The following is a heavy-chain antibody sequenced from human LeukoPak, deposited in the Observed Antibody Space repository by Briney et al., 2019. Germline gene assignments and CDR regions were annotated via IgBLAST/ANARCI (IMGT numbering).Heavy chain of an antibody. Sequence: PVGSLRLSCAASGFNYSSYTMNWVRRAPGMGLEWLSYISASRSIRYYADSVKGRFTISRDNAKNSLYLQMNSLRAEDTAVYYCVRGSLASGVVVYYYYYLDVWGKGTTVTVSS. CDR2: ISASRSIR. J-gene: IGHJ6*03. V-gene: IGHV3-48*01. D-gene: IGHD3-3*01. CDR1: GFNYSSYT. CDR3: VRGSLASGVVVYYYYYLDV.